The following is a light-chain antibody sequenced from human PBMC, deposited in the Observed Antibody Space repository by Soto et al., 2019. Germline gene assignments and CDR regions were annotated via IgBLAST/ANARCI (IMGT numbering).Light chain of an antibody. J-gene: IGKJ2*01. CDR1: QTISSF. CDR3: QQSYSTPYT. CDR2: ATS. V-gene: IGKV1-39*01. Sequence: DIQMTQSPSFLSASLGDGVTSTCRASQTISSFLYWYQQRPGKAPKLLIYATSNLHSGVPARFSGAGSGTDFTLTINSLQPEDFATYYCQQSYSTPYTFGQGTKL.